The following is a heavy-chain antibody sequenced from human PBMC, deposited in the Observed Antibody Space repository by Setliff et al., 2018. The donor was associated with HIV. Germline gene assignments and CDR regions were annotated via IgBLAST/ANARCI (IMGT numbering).Heavy chain of an antibody. CDR2: IKADGSEK. Sequence: GGSLRLSCAASGFTFSGYSMHWVRQAPGKGLEWVANIKADGSEKYYMNSVKGRFTISRDNAENSLYLQMNSLRADDTAVYFCARGLDNWGQGTLVTVSS. J-gene: IGHJ4*02. CDR1: GFTFSGYS. CDR3: ARGLDN. V-gene: IGHV3-7*01.